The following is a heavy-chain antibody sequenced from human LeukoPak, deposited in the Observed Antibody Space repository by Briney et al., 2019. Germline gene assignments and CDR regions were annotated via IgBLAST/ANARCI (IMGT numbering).Heavy chain of an antibody. CDR2: ISYDGSNK. CDR3: AEDDSGFGEHFDY. D-gene: IGHD3-10*01. J-gene: IGHJ4*02. Sequence: PGGSLRLSCAASGFTFSSYGMHWVRQAPGKGLEWVAVISYDGSNKYYADSVKGRFTISRDNSKNTLYLQMNSLRAEDTAVYYCAEDDSGFGEHFDYWGQGTLVTVSS. CDR1: GFTFSSYG. V-gene: IGHV3-30*18.